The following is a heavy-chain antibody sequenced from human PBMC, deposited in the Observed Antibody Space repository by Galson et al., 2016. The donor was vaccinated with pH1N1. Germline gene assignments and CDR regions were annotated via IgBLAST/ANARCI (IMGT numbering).Heavy chain of an antibody. CDR1: GFAFNYFA. J-gene: IGHJ5*02. CDR3: AKEGRWYGGNWFDP. D-gene: IGHD3-10*01. V-gene: IGHV3-23*01. CDR2: INGRGTST. Sequence: LRLSCAASGFAFNYFAMTWVRQAPGKGLVWVSSINGRGTSTYYTDSVKGRFTISRDNSRSTLYLQLSALTVDDTAVYYCAKEGRWYGGNWFDPWGQGTLVTVSS.